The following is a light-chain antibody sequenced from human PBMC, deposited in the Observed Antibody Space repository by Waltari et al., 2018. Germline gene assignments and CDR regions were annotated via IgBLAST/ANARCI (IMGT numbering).Light chain of an antibody. J-gene: IGKJ3*01. CDR1: QSVTNNY. Sequence: DIVLTQSPGTLSLSPGERATLSCRASQSVTNNYLPWYQQKPGQAPRLLIYGAASRATGIPDRLSGSGSGTDFTLTISRLEPDDCAVYYCQQYSSSPFTFGPGTRVDIK. CDR3: QQYSSSPFT. V-gene: IGKV3-20*01. CDR2: GAA.